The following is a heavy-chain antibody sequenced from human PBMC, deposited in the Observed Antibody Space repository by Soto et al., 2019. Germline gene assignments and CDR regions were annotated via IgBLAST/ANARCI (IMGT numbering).Heavy chain of an antibody. Sequence: SETLSRTCAVSGDSINSDYYWGWIRQPPGKGLEWIGSVDHSGRTYYSPSLRSRLTIFIDTSKNQFSLRLTSVTAADTAMYFCAKKGYYPSGKINLFDSWGPGTLVTVSS. CDR2: VDHSGRT. CDR1: GDSINSDYY. D-gene: IGHD3-10*01. V-gene: IGHV4-38-2*01. CDR3: AKKGYYPSGKINLFDS. J-gene: IGHJ4*02.